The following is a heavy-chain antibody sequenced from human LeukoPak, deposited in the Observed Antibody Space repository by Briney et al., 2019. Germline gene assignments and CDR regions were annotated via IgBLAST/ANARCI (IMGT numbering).Heavy chain of an antibody. CDR2: ISNSGGST. CDR1: GFTFSSYA. D-gene: IGHD1-26*01. J-gene: IGHJ2*01. V-gene: IGHV3-23*01. Sequence: PGGSLRLSCAASGFTFSSYAMSWVRQAPGKGLEWVSVISNSGGSTFYADSVKGRFTISRDNSKNILYLQMNSLRAEDTAIYYCAKGQSGSYYPAYWYFDLWGRGNLVTVSS. CDR3: AKGQSGSYYPAYWYFDL.